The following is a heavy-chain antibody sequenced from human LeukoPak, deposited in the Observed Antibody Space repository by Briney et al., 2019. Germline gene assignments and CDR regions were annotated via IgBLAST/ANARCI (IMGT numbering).Heavy chain of an antibody. Sequence: GGSLRLSCAASGFTFSSYGMHWVRQAPGKGLEWVAVISYDGSNKYYADSVKVRFTISRYNSKNTLYLQMNSLRAEDTPVYSRAKDHSRTLDYWGQGTLVTVSS. CDR2: ISYDGSNK. V-gene: IGHV3-30*18. D-gene: IGHD6-13*01. CDR1: GFTFSSYG. J-gene: IGHJ4*02. CDR3: AKDHSRTLDY.